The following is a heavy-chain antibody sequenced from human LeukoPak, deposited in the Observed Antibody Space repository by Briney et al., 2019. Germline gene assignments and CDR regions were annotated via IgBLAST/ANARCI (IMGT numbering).Heavy chain of an antibody. Sequence: TSETLSLTCAVYGGSFSGYYWSWIRQPPGKGLEWIGEINHSGSTNYNPSLKSRVTISVDTSKNQFSLKLSSVTAADTAVYYCARGILWFGEIGWFDPWGQGTLVTVSS. D-gene: IGHD3-10*01. CDR1: GGSFSGYY. CDR3: ARGILWFGEIGWFDP. CDR2: INHSGST. V-gene: IGHV4-34*01. J-gene: IGHJ5*02.